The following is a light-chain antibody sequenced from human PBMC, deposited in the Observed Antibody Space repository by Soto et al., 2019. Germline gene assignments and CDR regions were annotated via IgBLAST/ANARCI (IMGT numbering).Light chain of an antibody. V-gene: IGLV2-14*01. CDR1: SSDVGGYNY. CDR2: EVS. J-gene: IGLJ2*01. CDR3: SSYRSGNTLGV. Sequence: QSVLTQPASVSGSPGQSITISCTGTSSDVGGYNYVSWYQQHPGKAPKLMIYEVSNRPSGVSNRFSGSKSGNTASLTISGLQAEDEAAYYCSSYRSGNTLGVFCGGTTLTVL.